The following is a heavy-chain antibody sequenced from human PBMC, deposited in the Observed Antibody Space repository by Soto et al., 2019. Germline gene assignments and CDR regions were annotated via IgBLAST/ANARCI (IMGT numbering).Heavy chain of an antibody. CDR2: ISAYNGNT. CDR1: GYTFTSYG. V-gene: IGHV1-18*01. CDR3: ARDPTVVPDYHYYGMDV. D-gene: IGHD4-17*01. J-gene: IGHJ6*04. Sequence: ASVKVSCKASGYTFTSYGISWVRQAPGQGLEWMGWISAYNGNTNYAQKLQGRVTMTTDTSTSTAYMELRSLRSDDTAVYYCARDPTVVPDYHYYGMDVWGKGTTVTVSS.